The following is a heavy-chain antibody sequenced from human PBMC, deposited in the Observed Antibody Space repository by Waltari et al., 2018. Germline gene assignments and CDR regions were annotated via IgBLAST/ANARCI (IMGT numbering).Heavy chain of an antibody. CDR1: GFTFDDYA. D-gene: IGHD3-10*01. V-gene: IGHV3-43D*03. CDR2: ISWDGGST. Sequence: EVQLVESGGVVVQPGGSLRLSCVASGFTFDDYAMHWVRQAPGKGLEWVSLISWDGGSTYYADSVKGRFTISRDNSKNSLYLQMNSLRAEDTALYYCAKSPGEVDAFDIWGQGTMVTVSS. CDR3: AKSPGEVDAFDI. J-gene: IGHJ3*02.